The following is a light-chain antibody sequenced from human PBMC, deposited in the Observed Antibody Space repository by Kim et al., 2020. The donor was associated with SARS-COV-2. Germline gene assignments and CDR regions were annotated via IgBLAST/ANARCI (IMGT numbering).Light chain of an antibody. CDR3: QQVDSYPLT. CDR2: AAS. J-gene: IGKJ4*01. CDR1: QGISSY. Sequence: IQLTQSPSSLSASVGDRVTITCRASQGISSYLAWYQQEPGKAPKLLIHAASTLQSGVPSRFSGSGSGTDFTLTISSLQPEDFATYYCQQVDSYPLTFGGGTKVDIK. V-gene: IGKV1-9*01.